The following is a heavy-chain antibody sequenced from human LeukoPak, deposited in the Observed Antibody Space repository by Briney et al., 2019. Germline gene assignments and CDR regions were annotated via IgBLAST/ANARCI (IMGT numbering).Heavy chain of an antibody. Sequence: QSGGSLRLSCAASGFTFSTYGMSWVRQAPGKGLEWVSAISVSGGSTYYADSVKGRFTISRDNSKNTLYLQMNSLRAEDTAVYYCAKFGDLLSFDYWGQGTLVTVSS. J-gene: IGHJ4*02. CDR3: AKFGDLLSFDY. CDR1: GFTFSTYG. D-gene: IGHD4-17*01. V-gene: IGHV3-23*01. CDR2: ISVSGGST.